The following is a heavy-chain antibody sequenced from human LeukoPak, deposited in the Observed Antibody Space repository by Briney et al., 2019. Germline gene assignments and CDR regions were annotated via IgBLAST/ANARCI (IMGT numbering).Heavy chain of an antibody. D-gene: IGHD3-9*01. CDR1: GFTFSSYW. Sequence: GGSLRLSCAASGFTFSSYWMSWVRQAPGKGLEWVAFIRYDGSNKYYADSVKGRFTISRDNSKNTLYLQMNSLRAEDTAVYYCAKVGVLRYFDWLNYWGQGTLVTVSS. J-gene: IGHJ4*02. CDR3: AKVGVLRYFDWLNY. CDR2: IRYDGSNK. V-gene: IGHV3-30*02.